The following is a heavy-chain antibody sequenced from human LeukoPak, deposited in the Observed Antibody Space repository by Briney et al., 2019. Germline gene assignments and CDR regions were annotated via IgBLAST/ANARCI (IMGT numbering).Heavy chain of an antibody. J-gene: IGHJ4*02. CDR2: IYYSGST. D-gene: IGHD3-3*01. Sequence: PSETLSLTCTVSGGSISSHYWSWIRQPPGKGLEWIGYIYYSGSTNYNPSLKSRVTISVDTSKNQFSLKLSSVTAADTAVYYCARGRAVKHDLDYWGQGTLVTVSS. CDR3: ARGRAVKHDLDY. V-gene: IGHV4-59*11. CDR1: GGSISSHY.